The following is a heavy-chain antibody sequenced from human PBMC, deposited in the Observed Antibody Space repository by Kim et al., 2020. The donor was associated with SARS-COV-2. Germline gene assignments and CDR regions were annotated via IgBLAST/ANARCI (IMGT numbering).Heavy chain of an antibody. Sequence: GGSLRLSCAASGFSFSSHGMHWVRQAPGKGLEWVAVIWYDGSNKYYADSVKGRFTISRDNSKNTLSLQINSLRAEDTAVYYCARESLIGVAGTALDYWGQGTLVTVSS. CDR1: GFSFSSHG. J-gene: IGHJ4*02. D-gene: IGHD6-19*01. V-gene: IGHV3-33*01. CDR2: IWYDGSNK. CDR3: ARESLIGVAGTALDY.